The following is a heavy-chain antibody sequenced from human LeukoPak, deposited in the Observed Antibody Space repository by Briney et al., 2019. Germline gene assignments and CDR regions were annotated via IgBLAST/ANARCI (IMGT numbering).Heavy chain of an antibody. CDR3: ARFAGGGIWFGELLNPFDY. Sequence: ASVKVSCKASGYTFTSYGINWVRQAPGQGLEWMGWINPNSGGTNYAQKFQGRVTMTRDTSISTAYMELSKLRSDDTAVYYCARFAGGGIWFGELLNPFDYWGQGTLVTVSS. CDR2: INPNSGGT. V-gene: IGHV1-2*02. J-gene: IGHJ4*02. D-gene: IGHD3-10*01. CDR1: GYTFTSYG.